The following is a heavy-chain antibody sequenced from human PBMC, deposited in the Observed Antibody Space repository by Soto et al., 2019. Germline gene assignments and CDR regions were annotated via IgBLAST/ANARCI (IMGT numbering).Heavy chain of an antibody. Sequence: PGGSLRLSCTASGFTFGDYAMSWFRQAPGKGLEWVGFIRSKAYGGTTEYAASVKGRFTISRDDSKSIAYLQMNSLKTEDTAVYYCTRFPDWNPPEAVNPWGQGTLVTVSS. J-gene: IGHJ5*02. CDR2: IRSKAYGGTT. V-gene: IGHV3-49*03. CDR1: GFTFGDYA. D-gene: IGHD1-1*01. CDR3: TRFPDWNPPEAVNP.